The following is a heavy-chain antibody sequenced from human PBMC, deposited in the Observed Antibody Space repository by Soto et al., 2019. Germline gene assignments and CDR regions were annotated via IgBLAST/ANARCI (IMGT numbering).Heavy chain of an antibody. CDR2: IGSGGTA. CDR3: AKELVEMATIIEYYGMDV. D-gene: IGHD5-12*01. CDR1: GFTFSSFT. J-gene: IGHJ6*02. V-gene: IGHV3-23*01. Sequence: GGSLRLSCAASGFTFSSFTMSWVRQGPGKGLEWVSSIGSGGTAYYADSVKGRFTISRDNSKNTLYLQMNSLRAEDTAVYYCAKELVEMATIIEYYGMDVWGPGTTVTVSS.